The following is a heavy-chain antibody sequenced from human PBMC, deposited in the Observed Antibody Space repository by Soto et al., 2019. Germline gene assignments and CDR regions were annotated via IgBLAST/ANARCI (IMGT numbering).Heavy chain of an antibody. V-gene: IGHV1-8*02. CDR3: ARADVLRFLEWLSHYYGMDV. CDR1: GYTFTDYF. J-gene: IGHJ6*02. D-gene: IGHD3-3*01. Sequence: ASVKVSCKASGYTFTDYFLHWVRQATGQGLEWMGWMSPNSGNTGYAQKFQGRVTMTRNTSISTAYMELSSLRSEDTAVYYCARADVLRFLEWLSHYYGMDVWGQGTTVTVSS. CDR2: MSPNSGNT.